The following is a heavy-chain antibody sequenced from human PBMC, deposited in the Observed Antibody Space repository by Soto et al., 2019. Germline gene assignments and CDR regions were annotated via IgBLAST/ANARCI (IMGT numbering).Heavy chain of an antibody. V-gene: IGHV4-4*07. CDR3: ARSSHKESWFDP. D-gene: IGHD6-13*01. J-gene: IGHJ5*02. Sequence: SETLSLTCTVSGGSVSNFYWNWIRQPAGKRLEWIGRIYTSGSTNYNPSLRSRVTMSIDTSRNQFSLKLNSVTAADTAVYYCARSSHKESWFDPWGQGTLVTSPQ. CDR1: GGSVSNFY. CDR2: IYTSGST.